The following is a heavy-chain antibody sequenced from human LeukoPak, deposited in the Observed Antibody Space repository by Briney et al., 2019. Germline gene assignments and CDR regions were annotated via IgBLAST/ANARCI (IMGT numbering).Heavy chain of an antibody. J-gene: IGHJ5*02. V-gene: IGHV3-7*01. CDR2: INQNGGVK. CDR3: ATSDDAAGTS. Sequence: GGSLRLSCAASGFRFSTFWMSWVRQAPGKGLDWVADINQNGGVKHYVDSVKGRFTISRDNAKNSLYLQMTSLRADDTAVYYCATSDDAAGTSWGQGTLVTVSS. CDR1: GFRFSTFW. D-gene: IGHD6-25*01.